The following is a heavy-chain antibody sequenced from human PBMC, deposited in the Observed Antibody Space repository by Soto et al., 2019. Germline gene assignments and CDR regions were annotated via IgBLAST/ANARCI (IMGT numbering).Heavy chain of an antibody. CDR3: ASGQVGATTWFDP. CDR1: GASISSGGYY. CDR2: IYDNGTT. D-gene: IGHD1-26*01. Sequence: SETLSLTXTVSGASISSGGYYWSWIRQDPGKGLEWLGYIYDNGTTYYNPSLKSRVSISRDKSKNQFSLKMTSLTAADTAVYYCASGQVGATTWFDPWGQGTKVTVSS. V-gene: IGHV4-31*02. J-gene: IGHJ5*02.